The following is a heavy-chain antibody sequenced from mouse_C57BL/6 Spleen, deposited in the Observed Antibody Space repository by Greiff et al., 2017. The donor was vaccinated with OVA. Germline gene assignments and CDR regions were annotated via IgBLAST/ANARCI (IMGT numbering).Heavy chain of an antibody. D-gene: IGHD2-5*01. Sequence: EVKLVESGGDLVKPGGSLKLSCAASGFTFSSYGMSWVRQTPDKRLEWVATISSGGSYTYYPDSVKGRFTISRDNAKNTLYLQISSLKSEDTAMYYCARPYSNYDAMDYWGQGTSVTVSS. CDR3: ARPYSNYDAMDY. V-gene: IGHV5-6*01. J-gene: IGHJ4*01. CDR1: GFTFSSYG. CDR2: ISSGGSYT.